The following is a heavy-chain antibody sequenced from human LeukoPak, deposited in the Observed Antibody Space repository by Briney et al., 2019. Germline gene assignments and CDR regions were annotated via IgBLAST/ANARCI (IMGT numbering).Heavy chain of an antibody. D-gene: IGHD7-27*01. J-gene: IGHJ4*02. CDR2: IYSAEST. Sequence: GGSLRLSCAASGFTVSSNYMAWVRQAPGKELEWVSVIYSAESTHYAESVKGRFTISRDTSKNTVFLQMNSLSAEDTAVYFCARDATLTGDLYYFDYWGQGTLVTVSS. CDR3: ARDATLTGDLYYFDY. CDR1: GFTVSSNY. V-gene: IGHV3-53*01.